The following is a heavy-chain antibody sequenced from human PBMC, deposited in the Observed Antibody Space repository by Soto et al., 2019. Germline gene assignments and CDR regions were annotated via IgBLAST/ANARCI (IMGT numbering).Heavy chain of an antibody. V-gene: IGHV3-7*01. CDR3: GRLRPPRGAFGI. CDR2: IKQDGSEK. CDR1: GFTFSSYW. Sequence: EVQLVESGGGLVQPGGSLRLSCAASGFTFSSYWMSWVRQAPGKGLEWVANIKQDGSEKYYVDSVKGRFTISRDNAKHSLYLQMNGMSAEYTAVYYCGRLRPPRGAFGIWGQGTMVTVSS. J-gene: IGHJ3*02. D-gene: IGHD3-3*01.